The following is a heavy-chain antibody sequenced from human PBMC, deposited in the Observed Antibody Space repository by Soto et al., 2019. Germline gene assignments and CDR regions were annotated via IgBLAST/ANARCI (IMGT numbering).Heavy chain of an antibody. CDR2: IKSKTDGGTT. J-gene: IGHJ4*02. CDR3: TTCQLTTVTMVPDY. CDR1: GFTFSNAW. Sequence: EVQLVESGGGLVKPGGSLRLSCAASGFTFSNAWMNWVRQAPGKGLEWVGRIKSKTDGGTTDYAAPVKGRFTISRDDSKHTLYLQMNSLKTEDTAVYYCTTCQLTTVTMVPDYWGQGTLVTVSS. D-gene: IGHD4-17*01. V-gene: IGHV3-15*07.